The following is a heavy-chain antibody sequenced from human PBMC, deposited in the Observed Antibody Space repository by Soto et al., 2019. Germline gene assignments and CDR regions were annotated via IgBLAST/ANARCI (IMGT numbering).Heavy chain of an antibody. CDR2: IYYSGST. D-gene: IGHD3-22*01. J-gene: IGHJ6*02. V-gene: IGHV4-39*01. CDR3: ARRRDYDSSGYYYPMVYYYYGMDV. Sequence: SETLSLTCTVSGGSISSSTHYWGWIRQPPGKGMEWIGSIYYSGSTYYNPSLKSRVNISDDTSKNQFSLKLSSVTAADTAVNYCARRRDYDSSGYYYPMVYYYYGMDVWGQGTTVT. CDR1: GGSISSSTHY.